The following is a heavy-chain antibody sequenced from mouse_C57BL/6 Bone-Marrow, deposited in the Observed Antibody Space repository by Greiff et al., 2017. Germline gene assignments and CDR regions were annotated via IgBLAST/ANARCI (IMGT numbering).Heavy chain of an antibody. D-gene: IGHD3-2*02. CDR3: ARGGQIRRLYALAY. V-gene: IGHV1-61*01. Sequence: VQLQQPGAELVRPGSSVKLSCKASGYTFTSYWMDWVKQRPGQGLEWIGNIYPSDSETHYNQKFKDKATLTVDKSSSTAYMQLSSLTSEDSAVYYCARGGQIRRLYALAYWGQGTLVTVSA. CDR1: GYTFTSYW. J-gene: IGHJ3*01. CDR2: IYPSDSET.